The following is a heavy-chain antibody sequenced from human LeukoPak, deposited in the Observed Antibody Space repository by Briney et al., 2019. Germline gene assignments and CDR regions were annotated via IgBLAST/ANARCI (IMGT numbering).Heavy chain of an antibody. J-gene: IGHJ4*02. CDR2: IKSDGSST. Sequence: PGGSLRLSCEVSGSSVSSYWMHWVRQAPGKGLVWVSRIKSDGSSTSYADSVKGRFTISRDNAKKTLYLQMDSLRDEDTAVYYCATSKWELPSPYDYWGQGTLVTVSS. V-gene: IGHV3-74*01. CDR1: GSSVSSYW. D-gene: IGHD1-26*01. CDR3: ATSKWELPSPYDY.